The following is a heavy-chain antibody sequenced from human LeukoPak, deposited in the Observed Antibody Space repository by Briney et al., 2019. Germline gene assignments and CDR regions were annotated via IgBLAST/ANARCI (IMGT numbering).Heavy chain of an antibody. V-gene: IGHV4-34*01. D-gene: IGHD2-8*02. CDR2: INHSGST. CDR3: ARGFWSRYYDY. J-gene: IGHJ4*02. CDR1: GGSFSGYY. Sequence: PSETPSLTCAVYGGSFSGYYWSWIRQPPGKGLEWIGEINHSGSTNYNPSLKSRVTISVDTSKNQFSLELSSVTAADTAVYYCARGFWSRYYDYWGQGTLVTVSS.